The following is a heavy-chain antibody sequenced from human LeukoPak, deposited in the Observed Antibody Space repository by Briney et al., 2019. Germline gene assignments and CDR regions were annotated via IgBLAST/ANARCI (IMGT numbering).Heavy chain of an antibody. V-gene: IGHV3-49*04. D-gene: IGHD2-21*01. J-gene: IGHJ4*02. CDR3: TRDRDWSFDY. Sequence: GWSLRLSCTASGFTFGDHGMSWARQAPGKGLEWVGFIKSKVNGGTTEYAASVKGRFTISRDDSQRIAYLHMNSLTTEDTAVYFCTRDRDWSFDYWGQGTLVTVSS. CDR1: GFTFGDHG. CDR2: IKSKVNGGTT.